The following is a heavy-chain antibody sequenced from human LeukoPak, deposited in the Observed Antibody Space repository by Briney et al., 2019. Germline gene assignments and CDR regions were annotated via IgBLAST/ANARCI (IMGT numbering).Heavy chain of an antibody. Sequence: GGSLRLSCAASGFTFSSYAVSWVRQAPGKGLEWVSAVSGSGGSTYYADSVKGRFTISRDNSKNTLYLQMNSLRAEDTAVYYCAKIGYSSGWYTPPLFDYWGQGTLVTVSS. V-gene: IGHV3-23*01. CDR3: AKIGYSSGWYTPPLFDY. J-gene: IGHJ4*02. CDR1: GFTFSSYA. D-gene: IGHD6-19*01. CDR2: VSGSGGST.